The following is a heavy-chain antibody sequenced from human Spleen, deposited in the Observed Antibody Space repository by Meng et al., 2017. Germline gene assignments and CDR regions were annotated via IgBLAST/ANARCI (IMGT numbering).Heavy chain of an antibody. CDR3: ARVDSLESLGSHFDY. D-gene: IGHD3-16*01. CDR1: GDSVSSNSAA. CDR2: TYYRSKWYN. J-gene: IGHJ4*02. V-gene: IGHV6-1*01. Sequence: GLVKPSRPLSLTCAMSGDSVSSNSAAWNWSRQSPSRGLEWLGRTYYRSKWYNDYAVSVKSRITINPDTSKNQFSLQLNSVTPEDTAVYYCARVDSLESLGSHFDYWGQGTLVTVSS.